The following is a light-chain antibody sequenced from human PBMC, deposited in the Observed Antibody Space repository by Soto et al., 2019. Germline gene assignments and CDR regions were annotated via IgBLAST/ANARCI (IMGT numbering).Light chain of an antibody. V-gene: IGKV1-27*01. J-gene: IGKJ4*01. Sequence: DVQMTQSPSSLSAFVGDRVTITCRASQGIAPYLAWFQQKPGKVPKLLIYATSTLQSGVPSRFSGSGSGTDFTLTISSLQPEDVATYYCKKYNSALLTFGGGTKVDIK. CDR2: ATS. CDR1: QGIAPY. CDR3: KKYNSALLT.